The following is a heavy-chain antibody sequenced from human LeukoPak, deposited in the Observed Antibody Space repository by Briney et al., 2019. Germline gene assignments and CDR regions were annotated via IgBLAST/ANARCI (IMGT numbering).Heavy chain of an antibody. V-gene: IGHV1-18*01. CDR3: AREGGGTPYYFDY. D-gene: IGHD1-14*01. J-gene: IGHJ4*02. Sequence: ASVKVSCKASGYSFTSYGITWVRQAPGQWLEWMGWISAYNGNTNYAQKLQGRVTMTRDTSSSTAYMELRSLRSDDTAVYYCAREGGGTPYYFDYWGQGTLVTVSS. CDR1: GYSFTSYG. CDR2: ISAYNGNT.